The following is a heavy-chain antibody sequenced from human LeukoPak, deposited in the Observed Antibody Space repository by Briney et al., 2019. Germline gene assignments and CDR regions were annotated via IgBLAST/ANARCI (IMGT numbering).Heavy chain of an antibody. CDR1: GGSISSSSYY. V-gene: IGHV4-39*07. J-gene: IGHJ4*02. CDR2: IYYSGST. D-gene: IGHD3-10*01. Sequence: PSETLSLTCTVSGGSISSSSYYWGWIRQPPGKGLEWIGSIYYSGSTYYNPSLKSRVTISVDTSKNQFSLKLSSVTAADTAVYYCARVCSSVWFGASDSFDYWGQGTLVTVSS. CDR3: ARVCSSVWFGASDSFDY.